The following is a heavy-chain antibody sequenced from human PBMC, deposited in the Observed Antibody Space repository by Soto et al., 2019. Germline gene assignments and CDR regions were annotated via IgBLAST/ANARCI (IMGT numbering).Heavy chain of an antibody. CDR3: ARVGYSGSYYHFDY. CDR1: GYTFTDYY. CDR2: INPNSGGT. J-gene: IGHJ4*02. Sequence: ASVKVSCKTSGYTFTDYYMNWVRQAPGQGLEWMGWINPNSGGTNYAQTFQGRVTMTRDTSISTAYMELSRLRSDDTAVYYCARVGYSGSYYHFDYWGQGTVVTVSS. V-gene: IGHV1-2*02. D-gene: IGHD1-26*01.